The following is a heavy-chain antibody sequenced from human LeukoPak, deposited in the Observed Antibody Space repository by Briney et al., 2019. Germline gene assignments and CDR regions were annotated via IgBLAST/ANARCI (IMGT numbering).Heavy chain of an antibody. CDR2: INHDGSST. CDR3: ARDPYSGGYGAYYYYYMDV. CDR1: GFTFTTFW. V-gene: IGHV3-74*01. D-gene: IGHD6-19*01. J-gene: IGHJ6*03. Sequence: PGGSLRLSCATSGFTFTTFWMHWVRQAPGKGLVWVSRINHDGSSTNYADSVKGRFTISRDNAENSLYLQMDSLRDEDTAVYYCARDPYSGGYGAYYYYYMDVWGKGTTVTVSS.